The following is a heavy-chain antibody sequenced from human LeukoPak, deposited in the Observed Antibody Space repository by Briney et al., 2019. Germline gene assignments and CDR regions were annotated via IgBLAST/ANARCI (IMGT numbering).Heavy chain of an antibody. V-gene: IGHV4-59*11. J-gene: IGHJ5*02. D-gene: IGHD1-20*01. CDR3: ARGTRYNWNDNWFDP. CDR1: GGSISSHY. Sequence: SETLSLTCTVSGGSISSHYWSWIRQPPGKGLEWSGYIYYSGSTNYNPSLKSRVTISVDTSKNQFSLKLSSVTAADTAVYYCARGTRYNWNDNWFDPWGQGTLVTVSS. CDR2: IYYSGST.